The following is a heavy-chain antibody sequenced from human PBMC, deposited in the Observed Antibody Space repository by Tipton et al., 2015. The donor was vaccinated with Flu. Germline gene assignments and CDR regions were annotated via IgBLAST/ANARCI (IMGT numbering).Heavy chain of an antibody. CDR2: VSYRGST. CDR3: ARESFYDVDLDDWYIDL. CDR1: GGSISGFA. J-gene: IGHJ2*01. D-gene: IGHD2/OR15-2a*01. Sequence: TLSLTCSVSGGSISGFAWSWIRQPPGKGLESIGYVSYRGSTHYNPSLRSRVTISADASKNKVSLKLTSVTAADTAVYYCARESFYDVDLDDWYIDLWGRGVLVTVSS. V-gene: IGHV4-59*01.